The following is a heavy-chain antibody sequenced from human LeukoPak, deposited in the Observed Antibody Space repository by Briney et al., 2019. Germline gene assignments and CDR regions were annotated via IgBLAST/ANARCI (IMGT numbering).Heavy chain of an antibody. CDR1: GGTFSSYT. D-gene: IGHD1-26*01. CDR2: IIPILGIA. CDR3: ARVGLKSWYFDL. J-gene: IGHJ2*01. Sequence: SVKVSCKASGGTFSSYTISWVRQAPGQGLESMGRIIPILGIANYAQKFQGRVTITADKSTSTAYMELSSLRSEDTAVYYCARVGLKSWYFDLWGRGTLVTVSS. V-gene: IGHV1-69*02.